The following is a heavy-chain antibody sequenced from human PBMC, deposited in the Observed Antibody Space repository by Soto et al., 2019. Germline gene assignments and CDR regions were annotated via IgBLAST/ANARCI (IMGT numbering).Heavy chain of an antibody. CDR3: ARNFYYDILTGYLNNWFDP. D-gene: IGHD3-9*01. V-gene: IGHV1-69*10. CDR1: GYTFTSYD. J-gene: IGHJ5*02. CDR2: IIPILGIA. Sequence: GASVKVSCKASGYTFTSYDINWVRQATGQGLEWMGWIIPILGIANYAQKFQGRVTITTDKATSTAYMELSSLRSEDTAVYYCARNFYYDILTGYLNNWFDPWGQGTLVTVSS.